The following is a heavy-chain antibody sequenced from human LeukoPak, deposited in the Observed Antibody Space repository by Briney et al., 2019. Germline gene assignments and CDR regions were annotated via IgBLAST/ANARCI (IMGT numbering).Heavy chain of an antibody. CDR1: AGSVSGYY. D-gene: IGHD6-13*01. CDR2: INHSGST. J-gene: IGHJ4*02. Sequence: SETLSLTCAVYAGSVSGYYWSWIRQPPGKGLEWTGEINHSGSTNYNPSLKSRVTISVDTSKNQFSLKLSSVTAADTAVYYCARGQLLAAAGGFDYWGQGTLVTVSS. V-gene: IGHV4-34*01. CDR3: ARGQLLAAAGGFDY.